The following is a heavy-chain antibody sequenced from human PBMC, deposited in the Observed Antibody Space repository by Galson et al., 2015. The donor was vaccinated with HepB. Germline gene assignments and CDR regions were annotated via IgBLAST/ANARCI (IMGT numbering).Heavy chain of an antibody. D-gene: IGHD2-2*01. Sequence: SLRLSCAAFGFTFSSYSMNWVRQAPGKGLEWVSYISSSSSTIYYADSVKGRFTISRDNAKNSLYLQMNSLRAEDTAVYYCARDHILVVPAAIIYYMDVWGKGTTVTVSS. V-gene: IGHV3-48*01. CDR1: GFTFSSYS. CDR2: ISSSSSTI. CDR3: ARDHILVVPAAIIYYMDV. J-gene: IGHJ6*03.